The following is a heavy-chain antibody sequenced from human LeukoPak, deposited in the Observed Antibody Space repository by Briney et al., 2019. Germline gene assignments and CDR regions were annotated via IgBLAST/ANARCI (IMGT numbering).Heavy chain of an antibody. CDR3: ARMGREPRRWYYYYMDV. CDR1: GFTFSSYA. V-gene: IGHV3-23*01. CDR2: ISGSGVST. D-gene: IGHD1-26*01. J-gene: IGHJ6*03. Sequence: PGGSLRLSCAASGFTFSSYAMSWVRQAPGKGLEWVSAISGSGVSTYYADSVKGRFTISRDNSKNSLYLQMNSLRAEDTAVYYCARMGREPRRWYYYYMDVRGKGTTVTVSS.